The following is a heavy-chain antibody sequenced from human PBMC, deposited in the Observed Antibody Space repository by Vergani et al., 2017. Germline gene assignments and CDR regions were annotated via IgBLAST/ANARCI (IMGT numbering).Heavy chain of an antibody. D-gene: IGHD2-2*01. J-gene: IGHJ2*01. Sequence: QVQLQESGPGLVKPSGTLSLTCAVSGGPISSSNWWRWLRQPPGRGLEWIGYIYYSGSTYYNPSLKSRVTISLDTSKNQFSLKLSSVTAADTAVYYCASALNQLGDWYFDLWGRGTLVTVSS. CDR2: IYYSGST. CDR1: GGPISSSNW. CDR3: ASALNQLGDWYFDL. V-gene: IGHV4-4*02.